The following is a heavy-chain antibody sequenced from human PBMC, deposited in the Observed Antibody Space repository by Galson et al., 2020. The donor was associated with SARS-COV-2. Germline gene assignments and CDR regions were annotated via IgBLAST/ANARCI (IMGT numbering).Heavy chain of an antibody. V-gene: IGHV3-30*03. CDR3: ASGPLVGATTLNDAFDI. D-gene: IGHD1-26*01. CDR1: GFTFSSYG. J-gene: IGHJ3*02. CDR2: ISYDGSNK. Sequence: GGSLRLSCAASGFTFSSYGMHWVRQAPGKGLEWVAVISYDGSNKYYADSVKGRFTISRDNSKNTLYLQMNSLRAEDTAVYYCASGPLVGATTLNDAFDIWGQGTMVTVSS.